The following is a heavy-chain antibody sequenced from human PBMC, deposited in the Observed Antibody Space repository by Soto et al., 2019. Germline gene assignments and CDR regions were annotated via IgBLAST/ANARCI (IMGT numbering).Heavy chain of an antibody. V-gene: IGHV3-48*03. J-gene: IGHJ4*02. CDR3: VRDPGCSSTSCYTGTFDY. Sequence: GGSLRLSCAASGFTFSSYEMNWVRQAPGKGLEWVSFISTSGSIMYYADSVKGRLTISRDNAKTSLYLQMTSLRAEDTAVYYCVRDPGCSSTSCYTGTFDYWGQGTLVTVSS. CDR1: GFTFSSYE. D-gene: IGHD2-2*02. CDR2: ISTSGSIM.